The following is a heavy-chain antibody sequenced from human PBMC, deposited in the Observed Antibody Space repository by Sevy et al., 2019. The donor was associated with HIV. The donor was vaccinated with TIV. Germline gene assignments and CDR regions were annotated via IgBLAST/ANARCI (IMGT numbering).Heavy chain of an antibody. V-gene: IGHV3-30*18. J-gene: IGHJ5*01. CDR2: ISYDGDNK. CDR1: GFPFGSHS. Sequence: GGSPRLSCVGSGFPFGSHSMHWVRQAPGKGLEWVAVISYDGDNKYYADSVKGRFTISRDNSKNTLFLQMNSLRGDDTAVYYCAKDRRRGYSFGLDSWGQGTLVTVSS. D-gene: IGHD5-18*01. CDR3: AKDRRRGYSFGLDS.